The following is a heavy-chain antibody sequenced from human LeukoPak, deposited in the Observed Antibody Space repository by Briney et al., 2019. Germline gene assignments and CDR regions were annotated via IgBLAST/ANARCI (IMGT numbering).Heavy chain of an antibody. CDR2: ISGSGGST. CDR3: AKLYYYSSGSYDYAFDI. Sequence: GGSLRLSCAASGFTFSSYVMTWVRQTPEKGLEWVSAISGSGGSTDYADSVKGRYTISRDNSQNTVYLQMNSLRAEDTVVYYCAKLYYYSSGSYDYAFDIWGQGTIVTVSS. J-gene: IGHJ3*02. CDR1: GFTFSSYV. V-gene: IGHV3-23*01. D-gene: IGHD3-10*01.